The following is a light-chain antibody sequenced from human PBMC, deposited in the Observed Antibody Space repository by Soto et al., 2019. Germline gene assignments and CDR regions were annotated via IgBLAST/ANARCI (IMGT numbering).Light chain of an antibody. CDR2: DVS. CDR3: QQYNNWPPWIT. Sequence: EIVMTQSPATLSVSPGDRATLSCRASQSVGSNLAWYQQKAGQAPRLLIYDVSTRATGVPVRFGGSGSGKEFTLTISSLQSEDFAVYYCQQYNNWPPWITFGQGTRLEIK. V-gene: IGKV3-15*01. J-gene: IGKJ5*01. CDR1: QSVGSN.